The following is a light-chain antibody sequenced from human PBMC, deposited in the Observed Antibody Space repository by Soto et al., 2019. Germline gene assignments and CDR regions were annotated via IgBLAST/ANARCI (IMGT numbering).Light chain of an antibody. Sequence: QSVLTQPPSVSGAPGQSVTISCTWISSNIGAVYDVHWYQQQPGTAPKLLIYGGSSRPSGVPDRFSGSKSGTSASLAITGLQAEDEADYYCQSYDRSLSGTVFGTGTKVTVL. CDR3: QSYDRSLSGTV. CDR2: GGS. V-gene: IGLV1-40*01. CDR1: SSNIGAVYD. J-gene: IGLJ1*01.